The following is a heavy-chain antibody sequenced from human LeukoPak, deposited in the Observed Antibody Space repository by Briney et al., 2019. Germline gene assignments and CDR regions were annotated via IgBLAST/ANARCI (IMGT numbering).Heavy chain of an antibody. V-gene: IGHV4-34*01. CDR1: GGSFSGYY. CDR2: INHTGGT. Sequence: SKTLSLTCAVYGGSFSGYYGTWIRQSPGKGLEWIGEINHTGGTRYNSSLKSRITISVDTSQNHFSLRLTSVTAADTAVYYCASRFVELGPTNYWGQGTLVTVSS. CDR3: ASRFVELGPTNY. D-gene: IGHD1-26*01. J-gene: IGHJ4*02.